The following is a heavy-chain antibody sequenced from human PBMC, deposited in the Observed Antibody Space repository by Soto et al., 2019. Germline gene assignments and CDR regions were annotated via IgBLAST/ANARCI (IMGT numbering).Heavy chain of an antibody. J-gene: IGHJ3*02. CDR3: ARDYSSSWYVDDAFDI. Sequence: GASVKVSCKASGYTFTSYGISWVRQAPGQGLEWMGWISAYNGNTNYAQKLQGRVTMTTDTSTSTAYMELRSLRSDDTAVYYCARDYSSSWYVDDAFDIWGQGTMVTVPS. D-gene: IGHD6-13*01. CDR1: GYTFTSYG. CDR2: ISAYNGNT. V-gene: IGHV1-18*01.